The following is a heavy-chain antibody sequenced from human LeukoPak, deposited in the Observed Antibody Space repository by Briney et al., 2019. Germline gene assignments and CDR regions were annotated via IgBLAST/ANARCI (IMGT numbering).Heavy chain of an antibody. J-gene: IGHJ4*02. CDR3: ARRHSGSYGY. V-gene: IGHV4-34*01. D-gene: IGHD3-10*01. Sequence: PSETLSLTCAVYGGSFSGYYWSWIRQPPGKGLEWIGEINHSGSTNYNPSLKSRVTISVDTSKNQFSLKLSSVTAADTAVYCCARRHSGSYGYWGQGTLVTVSS. CDR1: GGSFSGYY. CDR2: INHSGST.